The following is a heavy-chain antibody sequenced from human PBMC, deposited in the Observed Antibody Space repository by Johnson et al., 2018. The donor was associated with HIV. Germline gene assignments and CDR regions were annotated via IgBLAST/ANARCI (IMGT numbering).Heavy chain of an antibody. CDR3: ASRRDGYNLIGI. V-gene: IGHV3-30*02. Sequence: QMLLVESGGGVVQPGGSLRLSCAASGFTFSSYGMHWVRQAPGKGLQWVAFVRHDGSNKYYADSVKGRFTISRDNSKNTLYLQMSSLRAEDTAVYYCASRRDGYNLIGIWGQGTMVTVSS. CDR1: GFTFSSYG. J-gene: IGHJ3*02. CDR2: VRHDGSNK. D-gene: IGHD5-24*01.